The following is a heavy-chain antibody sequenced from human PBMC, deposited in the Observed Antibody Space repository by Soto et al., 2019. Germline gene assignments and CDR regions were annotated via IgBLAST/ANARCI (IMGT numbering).Heavy chain of an antibody. CDR3: AKADIVLMVYAIGRDAFDI. V-gene: IGHV3-23*01. CDR2: ISGSGGST. J-gene: IGHJ3*02. Sequence: PGGSLRLSCAASGFTFSSYAMSWVRQAPGKGLEWVSAISGSGGSTYYADSVKGRFTISRDNSKNTLYLQMNSLRAEDTAVYYCAKADIVLMVYAIGRDAFDIWGQGTMVTVSS. CDR1: GFTFSSYA. D-gene: IGHD2-8*01.